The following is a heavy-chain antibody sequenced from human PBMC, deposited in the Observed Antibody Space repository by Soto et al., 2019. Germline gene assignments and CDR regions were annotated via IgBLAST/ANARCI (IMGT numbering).Heavy chain of an antibody. CDR3: ARSAASYYYGMDV. Sequence: GSLRLSCAASGFTFSSYAMHWVRQAPGKGLEWVAVISYDGSNKYYADSVKGRFTISRDNSKNTLYLQMNSLRAEDTAVYYCARSAASYYYGMDVWGQGTTVTVSS. CDR1: GFTFSSYA. J-gene: IGHJ6*02. V-gene: IGHV3-30-3*01. CDR2: ISYDGSNK. D-gene: IGHD2-2*01.